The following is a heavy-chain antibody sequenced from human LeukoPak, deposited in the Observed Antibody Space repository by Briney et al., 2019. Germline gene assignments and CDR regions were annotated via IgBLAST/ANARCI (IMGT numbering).Heavy chain of an antibody. CDR1: GFSFSSYN. J-gene: IGHJ6*03. V-gene: IGHV3-21*01. CDR2: ITTSSSYT. Sequence: PGGSLRLSCEASGFSFSSYNMDWVRQTPGKGLEWISSITTSSSYTFYADSVKGRFTISRDNARNSLYLQMNSLTAEDTAVYYCARDPYSGAYGDTYYYFMDVWGKGTTVTIFS. CDR3: ARDPYSGAYGDTYYYFMDV. D-gene: IGHD1-26*01.